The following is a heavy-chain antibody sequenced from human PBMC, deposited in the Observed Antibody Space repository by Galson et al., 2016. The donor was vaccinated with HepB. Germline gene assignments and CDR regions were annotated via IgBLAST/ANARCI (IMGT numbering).Heavy chain of an antibody. D-gene: IGHD3-9*01. Sequence: SLRLSCAASGFTFSSYAMSWVRQAPGKGLEWASSSGSGGPTYYADSVKGRFTISRDNSKNTLFLQMPSLRADDTAVYYCAKSVLEYDSLTGYYRRGADYWGQGTLVTVSS. CDR2: SGSGGPT. CDR3: AKSVLEYDSLTGYYRRGADY. J-gene: IGHJ4*02. V-gene: IGHV3-23*01. CDR1: GFTFSSYA.